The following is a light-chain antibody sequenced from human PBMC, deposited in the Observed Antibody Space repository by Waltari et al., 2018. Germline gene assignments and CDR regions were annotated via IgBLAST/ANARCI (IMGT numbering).Light chain of an antibody. J-gene: IGLJ2*01. V-gene: IGLV2-23*02. CDR3: CSYAGTITSVV. CDR1: SSYVGSYNL. CDR2: EVS. Sequence: QSALTQPASVSGSPGQSITISCTGTSSYVGSYNLFSWYQQHPGKAPKLMIYEVSERPSGISNRFSGSKSGNTASLTISGLQAEDEADYYCCSYAGTITSVVFGGGTKLTVL.